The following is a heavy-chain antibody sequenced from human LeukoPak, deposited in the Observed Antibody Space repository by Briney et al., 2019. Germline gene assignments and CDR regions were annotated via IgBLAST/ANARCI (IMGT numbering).Heavy chain of an antibody. CDR3: ARGQRRRSYYYYYYYMDV. Sequence: SETLSLTCTVSGGSISSSSYYWSWIRQPPGKGLEWIGEINHSGSTNYNPSLKSRVTISVDTSKNQFSLKLSSVTAADTAVYYCARGQRRRSYYYYYYYMDVWGKGTTVTVSS. J-gene: IGHJ6*03. V-gene: IGHV4-39*07. D-gene: IGHD1-26*01. CDR1: GGSISSSSYY. CDR2: INHSGST.